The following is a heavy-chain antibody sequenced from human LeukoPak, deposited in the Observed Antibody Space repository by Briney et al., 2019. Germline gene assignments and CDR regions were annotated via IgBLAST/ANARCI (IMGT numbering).Heavy chain of an antibody. CDR3: ARSITMVRGVYPGAFDI. V-gene: IGHV4-59*12. CDR2: IYYSGYT. Sequence: PSETLSLTCTVSGGSISSYYWSWIRQPPGKGLKWIGNIYYSGYTTYSPSLRSRVTISVDTSKNQFSLKLSSVTAADTAVYYCARSITMVRGVYPGAFDIWGQGTMVTVSS. D-gene: IGHD3-10*01. CDR1: GGSISSYY. J-gene: IGHJ3*02.